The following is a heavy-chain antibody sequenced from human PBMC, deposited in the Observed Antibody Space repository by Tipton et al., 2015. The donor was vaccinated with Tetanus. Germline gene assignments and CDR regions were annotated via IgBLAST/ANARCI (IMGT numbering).Heavy chain of an antibody. Sequence: TLSLTCTISGGSISSFYWYWIRQPPGKGRGGIAYFYQNGEANYNPSLQSRVTISVDTSKNQFSLQLAFVTAADTAIYYCARERIEAFYYHGLDVWGPGTTVTVSS. D-gene: IGHD2-21*01. J-gene: IGHJ6*02. CDR1: GGSISSFY. V-gene: IGHV4-59*01. CDR2: FYQNGEA. CDR3: ARERIEAFYYHGLDV.